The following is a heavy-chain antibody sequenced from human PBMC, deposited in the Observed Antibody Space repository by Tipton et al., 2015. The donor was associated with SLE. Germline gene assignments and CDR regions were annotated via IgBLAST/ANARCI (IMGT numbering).Heavy chain of an antibody. J-gene: IGHJ4*02. CDR1: GFTFSSCA. D-gene: IGHD1-26*01. CDR3: ARVRVGATTYYSDY. Sequence: QVQLVQSGGGVVQPGRSLRLSCAASGFTFSSCAMHWVRQAPGKGLEWVAVISYDGSNKYYADSVKGRFTISRDNSKNTLYLQMNSLRAEDTAVYYCARVRVGATTYYSDYWGQGTLVTVSS. V-gene: IGHV3-30-3*01. CDR2: ISYDGSNK.